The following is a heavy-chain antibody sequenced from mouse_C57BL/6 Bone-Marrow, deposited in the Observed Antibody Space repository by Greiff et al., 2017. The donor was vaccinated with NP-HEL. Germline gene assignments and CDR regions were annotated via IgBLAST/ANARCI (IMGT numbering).Heavy chain of an antibody. J-gene: IGHJ2*01. D-gene: IGHD1-1*01. CDR2: ISDGGSYT. V-gene: IGHV5-4*01. CDR1: GFTFSSYA. CDR3: ARDGDYHGSSFDY. Sequence: EVKLKESGGGLVKPGGSLKLSCAASGFTFSSYAMSWVRQTPEKRLEWVATISDGGSYTYYPDNVKGRFTISRDNAKNNLYLQMSHLKSEDTAMYYCARDGDYHGSSFDYWGQGTTLTVSS.